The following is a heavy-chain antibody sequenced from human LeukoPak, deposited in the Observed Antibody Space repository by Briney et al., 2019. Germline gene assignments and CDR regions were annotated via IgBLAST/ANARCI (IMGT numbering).Heavy chain of an antibody. Sequence: GGSLRLSRAASGLTFSTYWMHWVRQAPGKGLVWVSRINTDGSSTRYADSVKGRFTISRDNARNTLYLQMNSLRIEDTALYYCISSSPDFDYWGQGTLVTVSS. V-gene: IGHV3-74*01. J-gene: IGHJ4*02. CDR1: GLTFSTYW. CDR2: INTDGSST. CDR3: ISSSPDFDY.